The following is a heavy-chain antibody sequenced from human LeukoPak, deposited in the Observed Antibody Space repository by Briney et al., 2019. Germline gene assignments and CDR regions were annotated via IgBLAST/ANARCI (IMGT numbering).Heavy chain of an antibody. V-gene: IGHV3-23*01. J-gene: IGHJ4*02. CDR1: GFTFSTYG. CDR2: ISAATGNS. D-gene: IGHD4-17*01. Sequence: GGSLRLSCAASGFTFSTYGMTWVRQAPGKGLEWVSFISAATGNSYYAVSVEGRFTISRDNSKNTLYLQMNSLRAEDTALYYCARPRLRDYYFDYWGQGTLVTVSS. CDR3: ARPRLRDYYFDY.